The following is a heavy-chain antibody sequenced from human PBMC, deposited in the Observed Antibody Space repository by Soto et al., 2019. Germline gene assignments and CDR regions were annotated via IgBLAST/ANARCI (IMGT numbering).Heavy chain of an antibody. CDR3: ATPSMITFGGVTELGRSPNYYYGMDV. Sequence: SETLSLTCTVSGGSISSYYWSWIRQPPGKGLKWIGYIYYRRSTNYNPSLKSRVTISVDTSKNQFSLKLSSVSAADTAVYYCATPSMITFGGVTELGRSPNYYYGMDVWGQGTTVTVSS. D-gene: IGHD3-16*01. CDR2: IYYRRST. J-gene: IGHJ6*02. V-gene: IGHV4-59*01. CDR1: GGSISSYY.